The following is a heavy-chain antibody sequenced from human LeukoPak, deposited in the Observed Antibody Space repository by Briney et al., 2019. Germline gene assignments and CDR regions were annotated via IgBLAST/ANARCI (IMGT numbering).Heavy chain of an antibody. D-gene: IGHD2-2*01. J-gene: IGHJ5*02. V-gene: IGHV3-15*01. CDR2: IKSKTDGGAI. CDR1: GFSFTNAW. Sequence: GGSLRLSCAASGFSFTNAWMNWVRQAPGKGLEWVGRIKSKTDGGAIHYAAPVRGRFSISRDDSINTVYLQMDSLKADDTAVYYCAKAESPTATRGNWLDPWGQGVLVTVSS. CDR3: AKAESPTATRGNWLDP.